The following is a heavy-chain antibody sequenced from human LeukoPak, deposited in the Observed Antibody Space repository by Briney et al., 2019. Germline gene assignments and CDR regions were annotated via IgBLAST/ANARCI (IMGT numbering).Heavy chain of an antibody. CDR1: GFTFSGNW. CDR3: SRGLTSSWSGFDY. J-gene: IGHJ4*02. CDR2: INSDGSST. D-gene: IGHD6-13*01. V-gene: IGHV3-74*01. Sequence: PGGSLRLSCTASGFTFSGNWMHWVRQAPGMGLVWVSRINSDGSSTNYADSVKGRFTISRDNAKNTLYLQMNSLRAEDAAVYYCSRGLTSSWSGFDYWGQGTLVTVSS.